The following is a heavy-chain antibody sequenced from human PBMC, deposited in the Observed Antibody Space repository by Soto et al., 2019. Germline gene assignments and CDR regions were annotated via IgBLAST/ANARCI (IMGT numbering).Heavy chain of an antibody. CDR2: VYWDGEK. D-gene: IGHD2-15*01. CDR1: GSLISGSGVG. J-gene: IGHJ4*02. Sequence: QITLKESGPTLVKPTETLTLTCAVSGSLISGSGVGVGWIRQSPGKALQWLAIVYWDGEKRYSPSLKTRLTITMDTSKNQVVLTLTIMDPVDTGTYYCAHSVRGESCRCGRRYFFDFWGQGTLVTVSS. V-gene: IGHV2-5*02. CDR3: AHSVRGESCRCGRRYFFDF.